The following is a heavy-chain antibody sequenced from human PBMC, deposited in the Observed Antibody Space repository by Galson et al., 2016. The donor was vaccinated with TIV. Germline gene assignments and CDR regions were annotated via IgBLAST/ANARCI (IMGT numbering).Heavy chain of an antibody. CDR2: INPNSGDT. J-gene: IGHJ4*02. Sequence: SVKVSCKASGYTFTGYYIHYVRQAPGQGLEWMGWINPNSGDTNYAQKFQGRVTMTRDTSISTAYMELSRLRSADTAMYYCARDLSPETTTPFDYWGQGTLVTVSS. D-gene: IGHD4-17*01. CDR3: ARDLSPETTTPFDY. V-gene: IGHV1-2*02. CDR1: GYTFTGYY.